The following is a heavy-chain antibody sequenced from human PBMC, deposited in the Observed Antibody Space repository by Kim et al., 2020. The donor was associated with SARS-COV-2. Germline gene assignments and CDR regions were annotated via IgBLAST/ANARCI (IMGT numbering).Heavy chain of an antibody. D-gene: IGHD6-13*01. V-gene: IGHV1-69*04. CDR3: ARVYSSSWDFDY. Sequence: NYAKKFQGRVTITEDKSTSTAYMEMSSLRSEDTAVYYCARVYSSSWDFDYWGQGTLVTVSS. J-gene: IGHJ4*02.